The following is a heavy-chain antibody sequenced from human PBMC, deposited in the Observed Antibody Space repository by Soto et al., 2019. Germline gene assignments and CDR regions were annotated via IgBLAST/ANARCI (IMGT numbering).Heavy chain of an antibody. V-gene: IGHV4-34*01. CDR2: INHSGST. D-gene: IGHD3-3*01. CDR1: GGSFSGYY. Sequence: SETLSLTCAVYGGSFSGYYWSWIRQPPGKGLEWIGEINHSGSTNYNPSLKSRVTISVDTSKNQFSLKLSSVTAADTAVYYCARVAPAYYDFWSGPFDYWGQGTLVTVSS. J-gene: IGHJ4*02. CDR3: ARVAPAYYDFWSGPFDY.